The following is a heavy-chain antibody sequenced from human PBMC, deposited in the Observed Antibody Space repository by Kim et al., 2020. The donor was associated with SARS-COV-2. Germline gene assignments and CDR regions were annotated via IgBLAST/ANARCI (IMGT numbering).Heavy chain of an antibody. V-gene: IGHV3-30*04. Sequence: GGSLRLSCAASGFTFSSYAMHWVRQAPGKGLEWVAVISYDGSNKYYADSVKGRFTISRDNSKNTLYLQMNSLRAEDTAVYYCAREGLPYGDYKFDYWGQG. CDR1: GFTFSSYA. CDR2: ISYDGSNK. D-gene: IGHD4-17*01. J-gene: IGHJ4*02. CDR3: AREGLPYGDYKFDY.